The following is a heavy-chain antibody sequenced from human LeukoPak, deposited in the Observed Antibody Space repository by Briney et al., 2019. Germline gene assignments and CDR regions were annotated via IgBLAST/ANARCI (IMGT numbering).Heavy chain of an antibody. D-gene: IGHD1-26*01. CDR1: GFTFSSYA. CDR2: ISGSGGST. V-gene: IGHV3-23*01. Sequence: GGSLRLSCAASGFTFSSYAMSWVRQAPGKGLEWVSAISGSGGSTYYADSVKGRFTISRDNSKNTLYLQMNSLRAEDTALYYCAKGRVGVFWFHPWGQGTLVTDSS. J-gene: IGHJ5*02. CDR3: AKGRVGVFWFHP.